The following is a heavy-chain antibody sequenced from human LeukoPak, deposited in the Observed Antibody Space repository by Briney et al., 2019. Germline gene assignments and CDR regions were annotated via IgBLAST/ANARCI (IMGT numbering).Heavy chain of an antibody. CDR1: GFTFSSYS. CDR2: ISSSSSYI. CDR3: ARVGISRLGELSDY. Sequence: GGSLRLSCAASGFTFSSYSMNWVRQAPGKGLEWVSSISSSSSYIYYADSVKGRFTISRDNAKNSLYLQMNSLRAEDTAVYYCARVGISRLGELSDYWGQGTLVTVSS. D-gene: IGHD3-16*02. V-gene: IGHV3-21*01. J-gene: IGHJ4*02.